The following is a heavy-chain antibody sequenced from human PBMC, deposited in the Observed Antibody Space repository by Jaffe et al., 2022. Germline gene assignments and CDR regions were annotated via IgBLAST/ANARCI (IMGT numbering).Heavy chain of an antibody. CDR2: IYHSGST. CDR1: GYSISSGYY. J-gene: IGHJ4*02. Sequence: QVQLQESGPGLVKPSETLSLTCAVSGYSISSGYYWGWIRQPPGKGLEWIGSIYHSGSTYYNPSLKSRVTISVDTSKNQFSLKLSSVTAADTAVYYCAREAAEYYFDYWGQGTLVTVSS. CDR3: AREAAEYYFDY. D-gene: IGHD6-13*01. V-gene: IGHV4-38-2*02.